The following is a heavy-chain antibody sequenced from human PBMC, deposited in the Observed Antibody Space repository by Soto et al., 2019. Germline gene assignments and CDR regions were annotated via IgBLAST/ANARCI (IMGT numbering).Heavy chain of an antibody. CDR2: ISAYNGNT. D-gene: IGHD1-20*01. V-gene: IGHV1-18*01. CDR3: ARVWITGTTVSWFDP. CDR1: GYTFTSYG. Sequence: ASVKVSCKASGYTFTSYGISWVRQAPGQGLEWMGWISAYNGNTNYAQKLQGRVTMTTDTSTSTAYMELRSLRSDGKAVYYCARVWITGTTVSWFDPWRQGTLVTVSS. J-gene: IGHJ5*02.